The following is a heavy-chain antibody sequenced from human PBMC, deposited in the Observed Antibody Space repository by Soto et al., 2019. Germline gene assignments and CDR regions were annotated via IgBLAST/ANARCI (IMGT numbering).Heavy chain of an antibody. J-gene: IGHJ4*02. CDR2: INPSGGST. CDR3: ASNHSSGWYGFDY. V-gene: IGHV1-46*03. Sequence: ASVKVSCKASGFTFTNSYIYWVRQAPGQRLEWIGIINPSGGSTTYAQKFQGRVTMTRDTSTSTVFMELSSLRSEDTAVYYCASNHSSGWYGFDYWGQGTLVTVSS. D-gene: IGHD6-19*01. CDR1: GFTFTNSY.